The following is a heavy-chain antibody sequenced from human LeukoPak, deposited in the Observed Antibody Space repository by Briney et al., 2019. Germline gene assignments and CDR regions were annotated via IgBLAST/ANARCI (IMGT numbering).Heavy chain of an antibody. Sequence: GGSLRLSCAVSGFTSSGYTIHWFRQAPGKGLEYVSAISGNGRDTYYADSAKGRFTISRDNSKNTLYLHMDSLRAEDTAVYYCAKTPYSSSWRPFEYWGQGTLVTVSS. V-gene: IGHV3-64*04. J-gene: IGHJ4*02. CDR1: GFTSSGYT. CDR2: ISGNGRDT. CDR3: AKTPYSSSWRPFEY. D-gene: IGHD6-13*01.